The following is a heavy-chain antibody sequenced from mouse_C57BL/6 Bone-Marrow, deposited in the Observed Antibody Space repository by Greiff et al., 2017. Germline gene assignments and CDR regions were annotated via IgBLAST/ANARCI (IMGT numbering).Heavy chain of an antibody. J-gene: IGHJ1*03. CDR1: GYSITSGYY. Sequence: EVKLMESGPGLVKPSQSLSLTCSVTGYSITSGYYWNWIRQFPGNKLEWMGYISYDGSNNYNPSLKNRISITRDTSKNQFFLKLNSVTTEDTATYYCASYDYEYFDVWGTGTTVTVSS. CDR2: ISYDGSN. V-gene: IGHV3-6*01. CDR3: ASYDYEYFDV. D-gene: IGHD2-4*01.